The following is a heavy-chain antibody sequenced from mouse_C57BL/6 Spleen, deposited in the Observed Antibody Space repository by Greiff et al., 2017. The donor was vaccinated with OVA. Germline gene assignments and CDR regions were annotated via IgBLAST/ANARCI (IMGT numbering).Heavy chain of an antibody. D-gene: IGHD3-1*01. CDR3: ARDPGTFFDY. V-gene: IGHV5-16*01. Sequence: EVQLVESEGGLVQPGSSMKLSCTASGFTFSDYYMAWVRQVPEKGLEWVANINYDGSSTYYLDSLKSRFIISRDNAKNILYLQMSSLKSEDTATCYCARDPGTFFDYWGQGTTLTVSS. CDR2: INYDGSST. CDR1: GFTFSDYY. J-gene: IGHJ2*01.